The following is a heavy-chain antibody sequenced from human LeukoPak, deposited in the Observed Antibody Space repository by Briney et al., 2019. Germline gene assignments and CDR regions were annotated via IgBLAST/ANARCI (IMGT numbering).Heavy chain of an antibody. D-gene: IGHD6-19*01. CDR2: IWYDGSNK. J-gene: IGHJ4*02. V-gene: IGHV3-33*01. Sequence: AGGSLRLSCAASGFTFGSYGMHWVRQAPGKGLEWVAVIWYDGSNKYYADSVKGRFTISRDNSKNTLYLQMNSLRAEDTAVYYCARDKYSSGWYDYWGQGTLVTVSS. CDR1: GFTFGSYG. CDR3: ARDKYSSGWYDY.